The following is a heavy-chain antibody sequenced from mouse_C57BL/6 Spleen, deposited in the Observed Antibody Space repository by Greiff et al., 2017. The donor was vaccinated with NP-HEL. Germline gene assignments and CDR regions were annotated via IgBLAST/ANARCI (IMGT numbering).Heavy chain of an antibody. D-gene: IGHD2-5*01. Sequence: EVQGVESGEGLVKPGGSLKLSCAASGFTFSSYAMSWVRQTPEKRLEWVAYISSGGDYIYYADTVKGRFTISRDNARNTLYLQMSSLKSEDTAMYYCTREGYSNYGVLNFDVWGTGTTVTVSS. V-gene: IGHV5-9-1*02. CDR2: ISSGGDYI. CDR3: TREGYSNYGVLNFDV. CDR1: GFTFSSYA. J-gene: IGHJ1*03.